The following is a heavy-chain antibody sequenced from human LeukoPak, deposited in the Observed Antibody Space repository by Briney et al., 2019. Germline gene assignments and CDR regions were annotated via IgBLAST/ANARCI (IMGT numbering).Heavy chain of an antibody. D-gene: IGHD2-15*01. Sequence: PGGSLSLSCAASGFPFPIFAMSWARRAPGKGQEWVLVISGSGGNTYYADAVKGRFTLSRDNSQNTVYLQMNSLSAEDTAEYYCAKGETEGGGLAHAYWGQGTLVTVSS. J-gene: IGHJ4*02. CDR1: GFPFPIFA. CDR3: AKGETEGGGLAHAY. CDR2: ISGSGGNT. V-gene: IGHV3-23*01.